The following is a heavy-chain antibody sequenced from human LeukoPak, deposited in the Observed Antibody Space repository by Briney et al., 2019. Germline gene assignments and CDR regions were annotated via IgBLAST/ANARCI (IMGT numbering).Heavy chain of an antibody. D-gene: IGHD1-26*01. CDR2: IYYSGST. CDR1: GGSISSYY. J-gene: IGHJ6*02. CDR3: ARESGYLYGMDV. V-gene: IGHV4-59*01. Sequence: SETLSLTCTVSGGSISSYYWRWIRQPPGKGLEWSGYIYYSGSTNYNPSLKSRVTISVDTSKNQFSLKLSSVTAADTAVYYCARESGYLYGMDVWGQGTTVTVSS.